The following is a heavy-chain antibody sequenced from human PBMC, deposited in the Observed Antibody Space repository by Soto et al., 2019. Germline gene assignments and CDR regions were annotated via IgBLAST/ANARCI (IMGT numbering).Heavy chain of an antibody. CDR3: ATPTPLRGTIITNINFDY. J-gene: IGHJ4*02. CDR2: FNPEDGEV. D-gene: IGHD1-7*01. V-gene: IGHV1-24*01. CDR1: GHTLTELS. Sequence: QVQLVQSGAEVKRPGASVMVSCQISGHTLTELSIHWVRQAPGQGLEWVGGFNPEDGEVLSSQSLQGLVTFTQHTVTATVYMELSGLTSDDTAVYYCATPTPLRGTIITNINFDYWGQGTLVTVSS.